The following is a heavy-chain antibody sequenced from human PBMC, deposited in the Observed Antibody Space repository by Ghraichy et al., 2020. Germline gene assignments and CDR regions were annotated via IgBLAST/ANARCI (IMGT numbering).Heavy chain of an antibody. Sequence: LSLTCTVSGASISSYYWSWIRQPPGKGLEWIGYIYYSGSTNYNPSLKSRVTISVDTSKNQLSLKLNSVTPADTAVYYCARDLPWFDPWGQGTLVTVSS. CDR2: IYYSGST. V-gene: IGHV4-59*01. CDR3: ARDLPWFDP. CDR1: GASISSYY. J-gene: IGHJ5*02. D-gene: IGHD5/OR15-5a*01.